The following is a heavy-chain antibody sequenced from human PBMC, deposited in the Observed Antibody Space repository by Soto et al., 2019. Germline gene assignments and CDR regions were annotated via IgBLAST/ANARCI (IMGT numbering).Heavy chain of an antibody. Sequence: GSVKVSGRASGYTFTGYYMHWVRQAPGQGLEWMGWINPNSGGTNYAQKFQGWVTMTRDTSISTAYMELSRLRSDDTAVYYCATDSPYSSSWGYYFDYWGQGTLVTVSS. D-gene: IGHD6-13*01. CDR1: GYTFTGYY. CDR3: ATDSPYSSSWGYYFDY. CDR2: INPNSGGT. J-gene: IGHJ4*02. V-gene: IGHV1-2*04.